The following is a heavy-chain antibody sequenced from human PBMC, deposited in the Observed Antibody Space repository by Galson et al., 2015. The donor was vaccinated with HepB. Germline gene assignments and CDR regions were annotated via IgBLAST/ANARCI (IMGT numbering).Heavy chain of an antibody. D-gene: IGHD6-19*01. CDR1: GYTFTNNI. J-gene: IGHJ4*02. CDR2: INVNNGNT. Sequence: SVKVSCKASGYTFTNNIISWARQAPGQGLDWMGWINVNNGNTIYAQKVQGRVTMTTDTSTGTAYMELRSLRADDTAVYFCARGRGLNWGQGTLVTVSS. V-gene: IGHV1-18*01. CDR3: ARGRGLN.